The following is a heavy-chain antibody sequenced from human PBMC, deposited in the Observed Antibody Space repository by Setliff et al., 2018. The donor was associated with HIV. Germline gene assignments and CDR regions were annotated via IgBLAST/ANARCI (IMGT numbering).Heavy chain of an antibody. V-gene: IGHV4-59*08. CDR2: IYYSGAT. J-gene: IGHJ5*02. CDR1: GGSISSYY. Sequence: NPSETLSLTCTVSGGSISSYYWSWIRQPPGKGLEWIGFIYYSGATRYNPDLKSRVTISLDTSKNQFSLRLISVTAADTAMYYCASRIYYYDESRVLREEGFVPWGQGTLVTVSS. CDR3: ASRIYYYDESRVLREEGFVP. D-gene: IGHD3-22*01.